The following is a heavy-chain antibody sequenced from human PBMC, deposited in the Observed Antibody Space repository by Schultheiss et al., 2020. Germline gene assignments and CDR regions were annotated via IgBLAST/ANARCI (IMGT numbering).Heavy chain of an antibody. Sequence: SETLSLTCTVSGGSISSSSYYWGWIRQPPGKGLEWIGCIYYSGSTCYNPSLKSRVTISVDTSKNQFSLKLSSVTAADTAVYYCASKVVVAAKGWFDPWGQGTLVTVSS. CDR3: ASKVVVAAKGWFDP. V-gene: IGHV4-39*01. J-gene: IGHJ5*02. CDR1: GGSISSSSYY. D-gene: IGHD2-15*01. CDR2: IYYSGST.